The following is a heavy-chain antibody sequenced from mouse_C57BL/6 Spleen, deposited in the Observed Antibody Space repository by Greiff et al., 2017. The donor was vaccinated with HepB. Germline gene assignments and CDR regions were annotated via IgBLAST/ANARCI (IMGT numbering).Heavy chain of an antibody. J-gene: IGHJ4*01. CDR2: IWSGGST. CDR1: GFSLTSYG. Sequence: VQLKQSGPGLVQPSQSLSITCTVSGFSLTSYGVHWVRQSPGKGLEWLGVIWSGGSTDYNAAFISRLSISKDNSKSQVFFKMNSLQADDSAIYYCARHGYAMDYWGQGTSVTVSS. V-gene: IGHV2-2*01. CDR3: ARHGYAMDY.